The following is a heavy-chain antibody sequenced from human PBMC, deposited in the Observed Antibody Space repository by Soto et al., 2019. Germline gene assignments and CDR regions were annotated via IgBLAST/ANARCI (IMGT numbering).Heavy chain of an antibody. CDR3: ARDPGYSYGYN. CDR1: GYTFTSYA. D-gene: IGHD5-18*01. CDR2: INAGNGNT. V-gene: IGHV1-3*01. Sequence: QVQLVQSGAEVKKPGASVKVSCKASGYTFTSYAMQWVRQAPGQRLEWMGWINAGNGNTKYSQKFQGRVTITRDTSASTADMELSSRRYEDTAVYYCARDPGYSYGYNWGQGTLVTVSS. J-gene: IGHJ4*02.